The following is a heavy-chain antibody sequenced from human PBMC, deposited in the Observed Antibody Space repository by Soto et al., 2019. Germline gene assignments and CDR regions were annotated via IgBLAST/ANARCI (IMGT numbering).Heavy chain of an antibody. CDR1: GGSVSSGSYY. CDR3: ARDPGVAGTWNWFDP. V-gene: IGHV4-61*01. J-gene: IGHJ5*02. D-gene: IGHD6-19*01. CDR2: IYYSGST. Sequence: QVQLQESGPGLVKPSETLSLTCTVSGGSVSSGSYYWSWIRQPPGKGLEWIGYIYYSGSTNYNPSLKSRVTISVDTSKNQFSLKLSSVTAADTAVYYCARDPGVAGTWNWFDPWGQGTLVTVSS.